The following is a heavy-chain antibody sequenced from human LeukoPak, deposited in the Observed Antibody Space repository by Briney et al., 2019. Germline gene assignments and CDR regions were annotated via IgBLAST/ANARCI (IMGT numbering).Heavy chain of an antibody. CDR3: ARRLRSGSFTGVGAFDI. Sequence: GGSLRLSCAASGSGFTFNNYWMHWVRQAPGKGLVWVSRINADGSTTSYADSVRGRFTISRDNAKNTLYLQMNSLRAEDTAVYYCARRLRSGSFTGVGAFDIWGQGTMVTVSS. CDR1: GSGFTFNNYW. D-gene: IGHD1-26*01. CDR2: INADGSTT. V-gene: IGHV3-74*01. J-gene: IGHJ3*02.